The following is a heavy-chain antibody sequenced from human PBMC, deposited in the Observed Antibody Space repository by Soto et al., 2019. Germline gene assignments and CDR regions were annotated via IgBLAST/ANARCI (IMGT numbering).Heavy chain of an antibody. CDR2: IIPILTTA. V-gene: IGHV1-69*01. CDR3: ARKAGGGNYYILDF. Sequence: QVQVVQSGAEVKKPGSSVKVSCKVSGDSFSIYAISWVRQAPGQGLEWMGGIIPILTTANYAQKFQDRVTITADESTSTAYMEVSSLTSEDTAVYYCARKAGGGNYYILDFWGQGTLVTVSS. J-gene: IGHJ4*02. CDR1: GDSFSIYA. D-gene: IGHD2-15*01.